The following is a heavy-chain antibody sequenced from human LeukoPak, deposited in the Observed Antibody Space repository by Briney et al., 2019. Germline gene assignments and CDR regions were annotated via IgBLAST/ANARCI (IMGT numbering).Heavy chain of an antibody. CDR1: GFTFSSYW. D-gene: IGHD6-6*01. Sequence: GGSLRLSCAASGFTFSSYWMSWVRQAPGKGLEWVANIKRDGSEKYYVDSVKGRFTISRDNAKNTLYLQVNNLRAEDTAVYYCARGPNSNWSGLDFWGQGTLLTVSS. V-gene: IGHV3-7*01. CDR2: IKRDGSEK. CDR3: ARGPNSNWSGLDF. J-gene: IGHJ4*02.